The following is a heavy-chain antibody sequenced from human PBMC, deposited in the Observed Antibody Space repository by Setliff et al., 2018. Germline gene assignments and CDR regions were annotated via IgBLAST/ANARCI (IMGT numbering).Heavy chain of an antibody. V-gene: IGHV4-4*08. Sequence: PSETLSLTCTVSGGSISGDSWSWIRQPPGKGLEWIGYSSTSGCTNCNPSLESRVTISVDTSKNQFSLNLNSVTAADTAVYFCARDTPHDPVSSNWYRNWFDPWGQGILVTVSS. D-gene: IGHD6-13*01. J-gene: IGHJ5*02. CDR1: GGSISGDS. CDR2: SSTSGCT. CDR3: ARDTPHDPVSSNWYRNWFDP.